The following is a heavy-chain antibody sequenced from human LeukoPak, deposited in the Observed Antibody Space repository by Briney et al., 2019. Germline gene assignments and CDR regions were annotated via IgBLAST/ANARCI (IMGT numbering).Heavy chain of an antibody. CDR3: ARRSGYYYGSGSYPYYFDY. J-gene: IGHJ4*02. D-gene: IGHD3-10*01. CDR1: GYTFTGYW. Sequence: GESLKISCKTSGYTFTGYWIGWVRQMPGKGLEWMGIIFPGDSATRYSPSFQGQVTISADKSINTAYLQWTNLKASDTAMYYCARRSGYYYGSGSYPYYFDYWGQGTLVTVSS. V-gene: IGHV5-51*01. CDR2: IFPGDSAT.